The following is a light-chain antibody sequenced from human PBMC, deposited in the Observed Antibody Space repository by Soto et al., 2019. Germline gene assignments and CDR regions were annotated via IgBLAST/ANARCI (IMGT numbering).Light chain of an antibody. Sequence: QSALTQPPSASGSPGQSVAISCTGTSSDIGAHKFVSWYQQHPGKAPKLIIYEVSRRPSGVPDRFSGSKSGNTASLTVSGLLAEDEADYYCSLYAGTNSVVFGGGTKLTVL. CDR2: EVS. CDR1: SSDIGAHKF. J-gene: IGLJ2*01. V-gene: IGLV2-8*01. CDR3: SLYAGTNSVV.